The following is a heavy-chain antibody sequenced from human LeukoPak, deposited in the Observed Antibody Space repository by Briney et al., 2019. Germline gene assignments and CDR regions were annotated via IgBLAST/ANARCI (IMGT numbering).Heavy chain of an antibody. CDR3: ARDPHWVYDTFDI. CDR1: GDSVSSNSAA. D-gene: IGHD2-8*01. V-gene: IGHV6-1*01. CDR2: TYYRSHWYT. J-gene: IGHJ3*02. Sequence: SQTLSLTFVISGDSVSSNSAAWNWIRQSPSRGLEWLGSTYYRSHWYTDYAISVKSRITINSDTSKNQFSLQLNSVTPEDTAVYYCARDPHWVYDTFDIWGQGTMVTVSS.